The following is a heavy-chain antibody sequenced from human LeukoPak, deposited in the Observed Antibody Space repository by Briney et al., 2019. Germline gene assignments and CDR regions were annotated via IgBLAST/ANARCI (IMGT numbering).Heavy chain of an antibody. Sequence: GGTLRLSCAASGFTFSSYGMSWVRQAPGKGLEWVGRTRNKANSYTTEYSASVKGRFTISRDDSKNSLYLQMNSLKTEDTAVYYCARVFTWKGAPDFDYWGQGTLVTVSS. CDR2: TRNKANSYTT. V-gene: IGHV3-72*01. D-gene: IGHD1-26*01. CDR1: GFTFSSYG. J-gene: IGHJ4*02. CDR3: ARVFTWKGAPDFDY.